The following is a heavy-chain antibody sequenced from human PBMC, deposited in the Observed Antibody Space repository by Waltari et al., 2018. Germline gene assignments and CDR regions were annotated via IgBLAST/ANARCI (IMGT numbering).Heavy chain of an antibody. CDR1: GVIFRSNA. D-gene: IGHD4-17*01. CDR3: ARDPLNDYGGWDDY. CDR2: ISGSGEST. J-gene: IGHJ4*02. V-gene: IGHV3-23*01. Sequence: DVQLLESGGTLVQPGGSLRVSCAASGVIFRSNAFSWVRQAPGKGLEWVSSISGSGESTYYAESVKGRFTISRDNSKHTVFLQMDNLRVDDTAVYYCARDPLNDYGGWDDYWGQGTLVTVSS.